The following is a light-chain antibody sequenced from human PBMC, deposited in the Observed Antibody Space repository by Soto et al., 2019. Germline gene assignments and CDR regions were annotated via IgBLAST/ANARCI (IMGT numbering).Light chain of an antibody. CDR2: GNS. Sequence: QSVLTQPPSVSGAPGQRVTISCTGSSSNIGAGYDVHWYQQLPGTAPKLLIYGNSNRPSGVPDRFSGSKSGTSASLAIPGLQAEDEADYDCQSYDSSLSGYVVFGGGTKLTVL. J-gene: IGLJ2*01. CDR3: QSYDSSLSGYVV. V-gene: IGLV1-40*01. CDR1: SSNIGAGYD.